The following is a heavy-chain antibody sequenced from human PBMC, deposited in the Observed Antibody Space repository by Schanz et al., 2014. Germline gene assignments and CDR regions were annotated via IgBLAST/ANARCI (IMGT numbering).Heavy chain of an antibody. CDR3: ARDRGYCSGGSCLTFDY. J-gene: IGHJ4*02. CDR1: GFTLSSYA. D-gene: IGHD2-15*01. V-gene: IGHV3-13*04. Sequence: VQLVESGGGVVQPGRSLRLSCAAYGFTLSSYAMHWVRQATGAGLEWVSAIGTAGDTFYLDSVKGRFTVSRDSGQNSLYLQMNSLRAGDTAVYYCARDRGYCSGGSCLTFDYWGQGTLVTVSS. CDR2: IGTAGDT.